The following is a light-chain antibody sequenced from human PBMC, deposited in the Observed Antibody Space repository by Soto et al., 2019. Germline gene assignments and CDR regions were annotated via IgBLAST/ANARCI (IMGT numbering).Light chain of an antibody. CDR1: QSIRSY. CDR2: AAS. CDR3: QQYGSSTET. V-gene: IGKV1-39*01. J-gene: IGKJ1*01. Sequence: DIQMTQSPSSLSASVGDRVTITCRASQSIRSYLNWYQQKRGKAPKLXIYAASSLQSGVPSRFSGSGAGTEFTLTISRLEPEDFAVYYCQQYGSSTETFGQGTKVDIK.